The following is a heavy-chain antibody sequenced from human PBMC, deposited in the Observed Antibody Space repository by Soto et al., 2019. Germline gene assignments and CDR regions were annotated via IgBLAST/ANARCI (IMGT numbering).Heavy chain of an antibody. CDR3: ARWYYDFWSGYSNYFDY. J-gene: IGHJ4*02. V-gene: IGHV4-59*01. CDR2: IYYSGST. D-gene: IGHD3-3*01. Sequence: PSETLSLTCTVSGGSISSYYWSWIRQPPGKGLEWIGYIYYSGSTNYNPSLKSRVTISVDTSKNQFSLKLSSVTAADTAVYYCARWYYDFWSGYSNYFDYWGQGTLVTVSS. CDR1: GGSISSYY.